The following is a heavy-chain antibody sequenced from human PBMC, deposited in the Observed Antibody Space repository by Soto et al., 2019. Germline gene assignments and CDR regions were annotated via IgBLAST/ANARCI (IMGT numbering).Heavy chain of an antibody. CDR3: AKGGSPFWYYYYGMDV. J-gene: IGHJ6*02. CDR1: GFTFISYA. D-gene: IGHD3-3*01. CDR2: LSGSGGST. Sequence: PGGSLRLSCAASGFTFISYAMNWVRKAPGKGLEWVSALSGSGGSTYYADSVKGRFTISRDNSKNTLYLQMYSLRAEDTAVYYCAKGGSPFWYYYYGMDVWGQGTTVTVSS. V-gene: IGHV3-23*01.